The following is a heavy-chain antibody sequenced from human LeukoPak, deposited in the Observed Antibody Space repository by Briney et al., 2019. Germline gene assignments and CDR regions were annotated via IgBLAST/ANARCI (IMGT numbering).Heavy chain of an antibody. J-gene: IGHJ5*02. CDR1: GYTFTTYW. V-gene: IGHV5-51*04. D-gene: IGHD4-17*01. CDR3: ATFGRGGDYWFDP. CDR2: IYPGDSDT. Sequence: GESLKISCKGSGYTFTTYWIGWVRQMPGKGLELMGIIYPGDSDTGYSPSFQGQVTISADKPITTAYLQWSSLKASDTAMYYCATFGRGGDYWFDPWGQGTLVTVSS.